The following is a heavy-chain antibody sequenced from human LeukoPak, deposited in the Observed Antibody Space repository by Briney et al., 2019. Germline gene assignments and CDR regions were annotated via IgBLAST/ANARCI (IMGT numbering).Heavy chain of an antibody. V-gene: IGHV3-64D*06. J-gene: IGHJ4*02. CDR3: VKGAFGGYQLPIGFDY. Sequence: PGGSLRLSCSASGFTFSSYAMGWVSQAPGKGMECVSAISGNGGSTYYADSVKGRFTISRDNSKNTLYFQMSSLRAEDTAVYYCVKGAFGGYQLPIGFDYWGQGTLVTVSS. CDR2: ISGNGGST. CDR1: GFTFSSYA. D-gene: IGHD2-2*01.